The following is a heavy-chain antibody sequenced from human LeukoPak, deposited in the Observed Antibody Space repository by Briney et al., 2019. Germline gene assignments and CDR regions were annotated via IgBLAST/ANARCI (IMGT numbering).Heavy chain of an antibody. CDR3: ARVAYGAQAFDI. V-gene: IGHV3-21*01. D-gene: IGHD4-17*01. CDR1: GFTFSSSS. CDR2: ISSSSGYI. J-gene: IGHJ3*02. Sequence: PGGSLRLSCAASGFTFSSSSMNSVRQAPGKGQEWVSSISSSSGYIYYADSVKGRFTISRDNAKNSLYLQMNSLRAEDTAVYYCARVAYGAQAFDIWGQGTMVTVSS.